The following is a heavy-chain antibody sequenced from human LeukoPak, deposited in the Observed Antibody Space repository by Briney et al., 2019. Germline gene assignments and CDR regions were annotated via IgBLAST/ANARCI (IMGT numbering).Heavy chain of an antibody. D-gene: IGHD6-13*01. CDR3: ALLFSSTWYRFDS. CDR1: GYTFTDYY. Sequence: ASVKVSCKASGYTFTDYYMHWVRQAPGQGLEWMGWVNPNSGDTNYVHKFQGRVTMTSDTSLSTAYIDLSRVRSADTAVYYCALLFSSTWYRFDSWGQGTLVTVSS. V-gene: IGHV1-2*02. J-gene: IGHJ4*02. CDR2: VNPNSGDT.